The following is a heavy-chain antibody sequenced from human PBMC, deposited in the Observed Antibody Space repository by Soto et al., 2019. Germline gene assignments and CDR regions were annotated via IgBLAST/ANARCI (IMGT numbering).Heavy chain of an antibody. J-gene: IGHJ4*02. D-gene: IGHD5-12*01. CDR3: ARVPRLVATTHLDY. Sequence: ASVKVSCKASGYTFTSYGISWVRQAPGQGLEWMGWISAYNGNTNYAQKLQGRVTMTTDTSTSTAYMELRSLRSDNTAVYYCARVPRLVATTHLDYWGQGTLVTISS. CDR2: ISAYNGNT. CDR1: GYTFTSYG. V-gene: IGHV1-18*01.